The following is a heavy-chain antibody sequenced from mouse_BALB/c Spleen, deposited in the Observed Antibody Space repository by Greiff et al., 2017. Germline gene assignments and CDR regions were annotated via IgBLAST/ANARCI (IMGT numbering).Heavy chain of an antibody. Sequence: EVMLVESGGGLVQPGGSLKLSCAASGFAFSSYDMSWVRQTPEKRLEWVAYISSGGGSTYYPDTVKGRFTISRDNAKNTLYLQMSSLKSEDTAMYYCARRVDGNSVFDYWGQGTTLTVSS. CDR1: GFAFSSYD. CDR2: ISSGGGST. V-gene: IGHV5-12-1*01. J-gene: IGHJ2*01. D-gene: IGHD2-1*01. CDR3: ARRVDGNSVFDY.